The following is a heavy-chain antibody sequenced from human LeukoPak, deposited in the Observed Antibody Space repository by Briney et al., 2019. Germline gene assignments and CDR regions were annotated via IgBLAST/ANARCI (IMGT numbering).Heavy chain of an antibody. J-gene: IGHJ3*02. D-gene: IGHD3-10*01. V-gene: IGHV1-24*01. Sequence: ASVKVSCKVSGYTLTELSMHWVRQAPGKGLEWMGGFDPEDAEAIYAQNFQGRVTMAGDTATDTAYMELSSLRSEDTAVYYCATGTSGFPDAFDIWGHGTMVTVSS. CDR1: GYTLTELS. CDR2: FDPEDAEA. CDR3: ATGTSGFPDAFDI.